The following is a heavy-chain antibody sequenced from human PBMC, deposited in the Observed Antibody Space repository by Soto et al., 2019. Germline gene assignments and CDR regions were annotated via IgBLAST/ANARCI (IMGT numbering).Heavy chain of an antibody. CDR1: GGSISSYY. Sequence: ASETLSLTCTVSGGSISSYYWSWIRQPPGKGLEWIGYIYYSGSTNYNPSLKSRVTISVDTSKNQFSLKLSSVTAADTAVYYCARHYGDPTNYFDYWGQGTLVTVSS. J-gene: IGHJ4*02. V-gene: IGHV4-59*01. D-gene: IGHD4-17*01. CDR2: IYYSGST. CDR3: ARHYGDPTNYFDY.